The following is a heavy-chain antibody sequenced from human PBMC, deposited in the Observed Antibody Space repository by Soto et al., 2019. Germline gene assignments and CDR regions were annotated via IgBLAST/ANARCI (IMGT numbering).Heavy chain of an antibody. CDR1: GFPFSTYG. CDR2: ISYEGSTK. D-gene: IGHD1-26*01. J-gene: IGHJ4*02. Sequence: PGGSLRLSCAASGFPFSTYGMHWVRQAPGKGLEWVAVISYEGSTKHYADSVKGRFTISRDNSKNTFYLEMGSLRVEDTAVYYCAKDGPLYSGTYLDSWGQGTLVTVSS. CDR3: AKDGPLYSGTYLDS. V-gene: IGHV3-30*18.